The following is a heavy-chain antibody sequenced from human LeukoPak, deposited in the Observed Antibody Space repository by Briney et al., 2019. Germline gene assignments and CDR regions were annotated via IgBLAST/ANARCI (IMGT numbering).Heavy chain of an antibody. CDR3: ARDLYRAAMGPQGPQTGGGRHGVPDY. J-gene: IGHJ4*02. V-gene: IGHV1-8*01. D-gene: IGHD5-18*01. Sequence: ASVKVSCKASEYTFTSYDINWVRQATGQGLEWMGWMNPNSGNTGYAQKFQGRVTMTRDTSISTAYMELSSLRSEDTAVYFCARDLYRAAMGPQGPQTGGGRHGVPDYWGQGTLVTVSS. CDR1: EYTFTSYD. CDR2: MNPNSGNT.